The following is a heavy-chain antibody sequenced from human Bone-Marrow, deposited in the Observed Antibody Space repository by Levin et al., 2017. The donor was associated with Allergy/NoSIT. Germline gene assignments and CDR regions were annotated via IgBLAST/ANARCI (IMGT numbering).Heavy chain of an antibody. CDR1: GGSISTTSYY. CDR2: ISHSGTT. J-gene: IGHJ4*02. D-gene: IGHD1-26*01. CDR3: ASQYSASSTWGY. Sequence: SQTLSLTCTVSGGSISTTSYYWGWIRQPPGKGLEWIGSISHSGTTYYNPSLKSRVTMSVDTSKNQFSLNLPSVTADDTAVSFCASQYSASSTWGYWGQGTLVNVSS. V-gene: IGHV4-39*07.